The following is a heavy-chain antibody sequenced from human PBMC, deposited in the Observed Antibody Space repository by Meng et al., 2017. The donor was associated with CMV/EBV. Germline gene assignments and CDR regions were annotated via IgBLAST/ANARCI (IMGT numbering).Heavy chain of an antibody. Sequence: ASVKVSCKASGYTFNSHYMHWVRQAPGQGLEWMGIINPSGGSTSYAQKFQGRVTMTRDTSTSTVYMELSSLRSEDTAVYYCARVAAAGTDYYYGMDVWGQGATVTVSS. V-gene: IGHV1-46*02. J-gene: IGHJ6*02. D-gene: IGHD6-13*01. CDR2: INPSGGST. CDR3: ARVAAAGTDYYYGMDV. CDR1: GYTFNSHY.